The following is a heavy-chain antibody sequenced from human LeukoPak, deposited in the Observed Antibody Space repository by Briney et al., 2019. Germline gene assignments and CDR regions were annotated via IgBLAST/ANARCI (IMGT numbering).Heavy chain of an antibody. CDR2: ISAYNGNT. Sequence: ASVKVSFKTSGYTFTSYGIGWVRQAPGQGLEWMGWISAYNGNTNYAQKLQGRVTMTTDTSTSTAYMELRSLRSDDTAVYYCAREIYGGNERPYYGMDVWGQGTTVTVSS. CDR1: GYTFTSYG. V-gene: IGHV1-18*01. CDR3: AREIYGGNERPYYGMDV. D-gene: IGHD4-23*01. J-gene: IGHJ6*02.